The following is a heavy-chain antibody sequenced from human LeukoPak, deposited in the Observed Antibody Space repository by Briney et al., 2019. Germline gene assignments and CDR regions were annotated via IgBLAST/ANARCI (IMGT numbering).Heavy chain of an antibody. J-gene: IGHJ4*02. CDR2: INMDGSST. CDR3: VRDHPAARGDY. CDR1: GFTFSNYW. V-gene: IGHV3-74*01. Sequence: PGGSLRLSCAASGFTFSNYWMDWVRQAPGKGLMWVSRINMDGSSTGYADSVKGRFTISRDNAKNTLYLQMNSLRAEDTAAYYCVRDHPAARGDYWGQGTLVTVSS. D-gene: IGHD3-10*01.